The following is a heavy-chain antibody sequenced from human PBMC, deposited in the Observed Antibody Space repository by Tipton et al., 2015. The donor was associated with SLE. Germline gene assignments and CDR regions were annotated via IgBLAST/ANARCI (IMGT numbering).Heavy chain of an antibody. CDR3: ARDGVGYSYGYGY. CDR1: GFTFSSYA. Sequence: SLRLSCAASGFTFSSYAMHWVRQAPGKGLEWVSYISSSSSYTNCADSVKGRFTISRDNAKNSLYLQMNGLRAEDTAVYYCARDGVGYSYGYGYWGQGTLVTVSS. CDR2: ISSSSSYT. D-gene: IGHD5-18*01. J-gene: IGHJ4*02. V-gene: IGHV3-21*05.